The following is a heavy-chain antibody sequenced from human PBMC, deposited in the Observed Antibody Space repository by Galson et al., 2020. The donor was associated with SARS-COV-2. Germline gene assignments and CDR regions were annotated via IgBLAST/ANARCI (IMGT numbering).Heavy chain of an antibody. J-gene: IGHJ3*02. D-gene: IGHD3-16*02. CDR1: GFTFSSYA. CDR2: ISYDGSNK. V-gene: IGHV3-30-3*01. Sequence: GESLKISCAASGFTFSSYAMHWVRQAPGKGLEWVAVISYDGSNKYYADSVKGRFTISSDNSKNTLYLQMNSLRAEDTAVYYCARGNYDYVWGSYRYGIWGQGTMVTVSS. CDR3: ARGNYDYVWGSYRYGI.